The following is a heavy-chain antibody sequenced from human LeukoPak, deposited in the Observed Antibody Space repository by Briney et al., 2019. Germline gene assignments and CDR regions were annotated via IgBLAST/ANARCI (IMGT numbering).Heavy chain of an antibody. D-gene: IGHD6-13*01. Sequence: PSQTLSLTCTVSGGSISSGSNYWSWIRQPAGKGLEWIGRIYTSGSTNYNPSLKSRVTISVDTSKNQFSLKLSSVTAADTAVYYCARYSSSWYGREYYYYYYMDVWGKGTTVTVSS. CDR1: GGSISSGSNY. CDR2: IYTSGST. CDR3: ARYSSSWYGREYYYYYYMDV. J-gene: IGHJ6*03. V-gene: IGHV4-61*02.